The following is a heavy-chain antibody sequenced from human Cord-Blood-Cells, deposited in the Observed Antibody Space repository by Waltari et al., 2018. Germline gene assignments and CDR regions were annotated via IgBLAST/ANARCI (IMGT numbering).Heavy chain of an antibody. J-gene: IGHJ5*02. V-gene: IGHV4-39*07. CDR1: GGSISSSSYY. Sequence: QLQLQESGPGLVKPSETLSLTCTVSGGSISSSSYYWGWIRQPPGKGLEWIGSIYYSGSTYYNPPLRSRVTISVDTSKIQFALKLSSVTAADTAVYYCARRRDNWFDPWGQGTLVTVSS. CDR3: ARRRDNWFDP. CDR2: IYYSGST.